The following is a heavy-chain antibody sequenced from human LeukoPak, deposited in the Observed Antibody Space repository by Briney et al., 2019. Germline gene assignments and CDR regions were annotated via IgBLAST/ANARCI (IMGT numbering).Heavy chain of an antibody. V-gene: IGHV3-66*01. CDR2: LYDGSNT. CDR3: ARDAYFNC. CDR1: GFTFSSHY. Sequence: GGSLRLSCAASGFTFSSHYMSWVRQAPGKGLEWVSILYDGSNTYYADSVKGRFTISRDNCKNTLYLQMNSLRVEDTAVYYCARDAYFNCWGQGTLVTVSS. J-gene: IGHJ4*02. D-gene: IGHD2-21*01.